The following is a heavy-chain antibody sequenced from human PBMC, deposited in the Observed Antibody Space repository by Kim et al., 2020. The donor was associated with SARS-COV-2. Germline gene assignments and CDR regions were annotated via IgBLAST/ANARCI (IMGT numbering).Heavy chain of an antibody. V-gene: IGHV3-11*04. D-gene: IGHD2-15*01. CDR1: GFTFSDYY. J-gene: IGHJ6*02. CDR2: ISSSGSTI. Sequence: GGSLRLSCAASGFTFSDYYMSWIRQAPGKGLEWVSYISSSGSTIYYADSVKGRFTISRDNPKNSLYLQMNSLRAEDTAVYYCARDSSCSVGSCYLTNYYYYGMDVWGQGTTVTVSS. CDR3: ARDSSCSVGSCYLTNYYYYGMDV.